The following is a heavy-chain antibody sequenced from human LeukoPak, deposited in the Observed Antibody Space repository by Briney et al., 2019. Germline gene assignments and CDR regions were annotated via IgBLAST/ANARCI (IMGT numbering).Heavy chain of an antibody. J-gene: IGHJ5*02. Sequence: GGSLRLSCAASGFTFSSYSMNWVRQAPGKGLEWVSSISSSSSYIYYADSVKGRFTISRDNAKNSLYLQMNSLRAEDTAVYYCVAGIAAAGAQPTWFDPWGQGTLVTVSS. V-gene: IGHV3-21*01. D-gene: IGHD6-13*01. CDR1: GFTFSSYS. CDR3: VAGIAAAGAQPTWFDP. CDR2: ISSSSSYI.